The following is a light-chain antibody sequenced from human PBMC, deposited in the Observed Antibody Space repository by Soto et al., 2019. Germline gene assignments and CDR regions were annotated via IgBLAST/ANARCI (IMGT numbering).Light chain of an antibody. Sequence: EIVFTQSQATLSLSPGARATLSCRASESVSTFLAWYQQKPGQAPRLLIYEASSRATGIPARFSGGGSGTVFTLTISRLEPEDFAVYYCQQRSYWPWTFGQGTKVDIK. V-gene: IGKV3-11*01. J-gene: IGKJ1*01. CDR3: QQRSYWPWT. CDR2: EAS. CDR1: ESVSTF.